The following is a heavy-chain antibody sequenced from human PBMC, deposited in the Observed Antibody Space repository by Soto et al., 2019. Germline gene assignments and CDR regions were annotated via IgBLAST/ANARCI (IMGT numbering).Heavy chain of an antibody. CDR2: ISYDGSNK. J-gene: IGHJ6*02. CDR3: ARGGGEDYYYYGMDV. Sequence: PGGSLRLSCAASGFTFSSYAMHWVRQAPGKGLEWVAVISYDGSNKYYADSVKGRFTISRDNSKNTLYLQMNSLRAEDTAVYYCARGGGEDYYYYGMDVWGQGTTVTVSS. D-gene: IGHD3-16*01. V-gene: IGHV3-30-3*01. CDR1: GFTFSSYA.